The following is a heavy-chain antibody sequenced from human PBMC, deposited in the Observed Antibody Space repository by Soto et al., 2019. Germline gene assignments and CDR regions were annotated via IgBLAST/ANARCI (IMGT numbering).Heavy chain of an antibody. V-gene: IGHV4-59*08. CDR1: GGSISSYY. Sequence: PSETLSLTCTVSGGSISSYYWSWIRQPPGKGLEWIGYIYYSGSTNYNPSLKSRVTISVDTSKNQFSLKLSSVTAADTAVYYCARRHGYTFDYWGQGTLVTVSP. CDR2: IYYSGST. CDR3: ARRHGYTFDY. D-gene: IGHD3-16*02. J-gene: IGHJ4*02.